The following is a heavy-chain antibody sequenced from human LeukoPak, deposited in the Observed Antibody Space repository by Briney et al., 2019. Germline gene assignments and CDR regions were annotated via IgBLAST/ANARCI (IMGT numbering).Heavy chain of an antibody. V-gene: IGHV4-34*01. D-gene: IGHD2-8*01. CDR1: GGSFSGYY. J-gene: IGHJ5*02. CDR2: INHSGST. Sequence: SSETLSLTCAVYGGSFSGYYWSWIRQPPGKGLEWIGEINHSGSTNYNPSLKSRVTVSVDTSKNQFSLKLSSVTAADTAVYYCARGAEWGGNWFDPWGQGTLVTVSS. CDR3: ARGAEWGGNWFDP.